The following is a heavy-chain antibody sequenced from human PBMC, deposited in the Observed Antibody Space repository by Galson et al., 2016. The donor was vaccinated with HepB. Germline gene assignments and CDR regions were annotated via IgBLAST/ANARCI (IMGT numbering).Heavy chain of an antibody. Sequence: SLRLSCAASGFAFSSHWMTWVRQAPGKGLEWVADINQDGTETSYADSLKGRFTISRDNAKNSLYLHMNSLRPEEPALYYCAKDIEAWRIAVTGYFDYWGQGTLVTVSS. J-gene: IGHJ4*02. CDR1: GFAFSSHW. CDR2: INQDGTET. D-gene: IGHD6-19*01. CDR3: AKDIEAWRIAVTGYFDY. V-gene: IGHV3-7*03.